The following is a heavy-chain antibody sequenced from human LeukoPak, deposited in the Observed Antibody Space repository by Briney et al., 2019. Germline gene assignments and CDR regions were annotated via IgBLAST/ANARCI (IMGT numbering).Heavy chain of an antibody. CDR3: ASTPLGSGYLDY. Sequence: SETLSLTCTVSGGSISSYYWSWIRQPPGKGLEWIGYIYYSGSTNYNPSLKSRVTISVDTSKNQFSLKLSSVTAADTAVYYCASTPLGSGYLDYWGQGTLVTVSS. CDR1: GGSISSYY. V-gene: IGHV4-59*01. CDR2: IYYSGST. J-gene: IGHJ4*02. D-gene: IGHD3-22*01.